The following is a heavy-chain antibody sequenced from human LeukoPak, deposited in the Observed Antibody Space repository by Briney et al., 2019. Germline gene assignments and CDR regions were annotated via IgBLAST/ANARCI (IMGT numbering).Heavy chain of an antibody. CDR2: ISSGSAYI. D-gene: IGHD1-1*01. Sequence: GGSLRLSCAASGFTFSERTMNWVRQAPGKGLEWVSSISSGSAYINYADSVKGRFTISRDDTWNSLFLQMNSLRAEDTAVYYCARGNANHFDFWGQGALVTVSS. CDR3: ARGNANHFDF. CDR1: GFTFSERT. J-gene: IGHJ4*02. V-gene: IGHV3-21*01.